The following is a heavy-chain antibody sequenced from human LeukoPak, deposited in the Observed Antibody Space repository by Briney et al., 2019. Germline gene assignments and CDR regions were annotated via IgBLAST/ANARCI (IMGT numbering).Heavy chain of an antibody. V-gene: IGHV3-74*01. CDR3: AREGSGWPPYFDH. CDR2: IHIDGSST. J-gene: IGHJ4*02. Sequence: SMTPARPASALTPSTFWIHWDRQPPRNVIVWVSPIHIDGSSTTYADSVKGRFSISRDNAKNTLYLQMNSLSPEETAVYYCAREGSGWPPYFDHWGQGTLVTVSS. CDR1: ALTPSTFW. D-gene: IGHD6-19*01.